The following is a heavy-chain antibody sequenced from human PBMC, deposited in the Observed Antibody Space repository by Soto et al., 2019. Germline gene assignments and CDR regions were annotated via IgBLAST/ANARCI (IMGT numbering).Heavy chain of an antibody. J-gene: IGHJ3*02. V-gene: IGHV3-73*01. CDR3: TRLGPDSGYDFDDAFDI. Sequence: WGSLRLSCAASGFTFSGSAIHWVRQASEKGLEWVGRIRSKANSYATAYAASVKGRFTISRDDSENTAYLQMNSLKTEDTAVYYCTRLGPDSGYDFDDAFDIWGQGTMVTVSS. D-gene: IGHD5-12*01. CDR2: IRSKANSYAT. CDR1: GFTFSGSA.